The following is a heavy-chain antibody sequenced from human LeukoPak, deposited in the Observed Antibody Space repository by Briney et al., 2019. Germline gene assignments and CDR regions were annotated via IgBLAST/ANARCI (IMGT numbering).Heavy chain of an antibody. D-gene: IGHD3-16*02. J-gene: IGHJ3*02. CDR2: IYSGGST. CDR1: GFTVSSSY. Sequence: GGSLRLSCAASGFTVSSSYMSWVRQAPGKGLEWVSVIYSGGSTNYADSVKGRFTISRDNSKNTLYLQMNSLRAEDTAVYYCARVPAGVIGMKDAFDIWGQGTMVTVSS. CDR3: ARVPAGVIGMKDAFDI. V-gene: IGHV3-66*01.